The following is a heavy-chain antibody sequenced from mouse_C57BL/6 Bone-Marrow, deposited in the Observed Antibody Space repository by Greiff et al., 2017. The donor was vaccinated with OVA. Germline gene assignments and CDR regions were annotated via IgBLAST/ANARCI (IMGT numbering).Heavy chain of an antibody. V-gene: IGHV14-4*01. D-gene: IGHD2-5*01. Sequence: VHVKQSGAELVRPGASVKLSCTASGFNIKDDYMHWVKQRPEQGLEWIGWIDPENGDTEYASKFQGKATITADTSSNTAYLQLSSLTSEDTAVYYCTYSNYRYWGQGTTLTVSS. CDR1: GFNIKDDY. CDR2: IDPENGDT. CDR3: TYSNYRY. J-gene: IGHJ2*01.